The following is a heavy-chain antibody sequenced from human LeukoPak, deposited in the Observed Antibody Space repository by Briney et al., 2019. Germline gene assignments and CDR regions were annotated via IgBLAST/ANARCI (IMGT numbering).Heavy chain of an antibody. CDR2: ISSSGSTI. D-gene: IGHD3-22*01. CDR3: AREGHYYYDSSGTPFDY. J-gene: IGHJ4*02. CDR1: GFTFSDYY. V-gene: IGHV3-11*01. Sequence: GGSLRLSCAASGFTFSDYYMSWIRQAPGKGLEWVSYISSSGSTIYYADSVKGRFTISRDNAKNSLYLQMNSLRAEDTTVYYCAREGHYYYDSSGTPFDYWGQGTLVTVSS.